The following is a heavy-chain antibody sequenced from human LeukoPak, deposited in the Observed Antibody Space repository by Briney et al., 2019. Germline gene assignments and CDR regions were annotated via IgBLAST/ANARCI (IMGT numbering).Heavy chain of an antibody. V-gene: IGHV3-21*01. CDR2: ISSSSSYI. Sequence: GGSLRLSCAASGFTFSSYSMNWVRQAPGKGLEWVSSISSSSSYIYYADSVKGRFTISRDNAKNSLYLLMNSLRAEDTAVYYCARDWDSSGPYYFDYWGQGTLVTVSS. D-gene: IGHD6-19*01. CDR1: GFTFSSYS. CDR3: ARDWDSSGPYYFDY. J-gene: IGHJ4*02.